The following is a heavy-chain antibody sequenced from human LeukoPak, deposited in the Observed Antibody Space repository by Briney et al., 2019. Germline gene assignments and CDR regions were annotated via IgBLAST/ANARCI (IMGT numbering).Heavy chain of an antibody. Sequence: GESLKISCKGSGYSFINYWIGWVRQMPGKGLEWMGIIYAGDSDTRYSPSFQGQVTISADKSISAAYLQWSSLKASDTAMYYCARGGPSYALDYWGQGTLVTVSS. CDR3: ARGGPSYALDY. CDR1: GYSFINYW. J-gene: IGHJ4*02. D-gene: IGHD3-16*01. CDR2: IYAGDSDT. V-gene: IGHV5-51*01.